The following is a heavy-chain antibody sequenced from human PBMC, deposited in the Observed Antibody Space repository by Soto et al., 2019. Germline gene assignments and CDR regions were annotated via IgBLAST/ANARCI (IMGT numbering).Heavy chain of an antibody. D-gene: IGHD3-10*01. CDR2: ISSSSSTI. J-gene: IGHJ3*02. V-gene: IGHV3-48*02. Sequence: GWSLRLSFAASGFTFSSYSMNLFLPARVNLLEWVSYISSSSSTIYYADSVKGRFTISRDNAKNSLYLQMNSLRDEDTAVYYCARVGRMVRGVISRAFDIWGQGTMVTVSS. CDR3: ARVGRMVRGVISRAFDI. CDR1: GFTFSSYS.